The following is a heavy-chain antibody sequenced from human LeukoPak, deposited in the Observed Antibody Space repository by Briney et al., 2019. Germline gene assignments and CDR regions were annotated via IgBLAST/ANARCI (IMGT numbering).Heavy chain of an antibody. CDR1: GFTFSSYW. D-gene: IGHD3-10*01. Sequence: GGSLRLSCAASGFTFSSYWMHWVRQAPGKGLVWVSRINSDGSSTSYADSVKGRFTISRDNSKNTLYLQMNSLRAEDTAVYYCANENYYGSGSYPDYWGQGTLVTVSS. CDR2: INSDGSST. CDR3: ANENYYGSGSYPDY. J-gene: IGHJ4*02. V-gene: IGHV3-74*01.